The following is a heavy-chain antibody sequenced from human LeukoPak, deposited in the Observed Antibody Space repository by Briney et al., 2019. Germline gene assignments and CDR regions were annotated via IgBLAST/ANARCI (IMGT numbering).Heavy chain of an antibody. D-gene: IGHD6-13*01. V-gene: IGHV1-69*05. J-gene: IGHJ3*02. Sequence: SVKVSCKASGGTFSSYAISWVRQAPGQGLEWMGRIIPIFGTANYAQKFQGRVTITTDESTSTAYMELNSLRSEDTAVYYCAREDIRYSSTLWSGGFAFDIWGQGTMVTVSS. CDR2: IIPIFGTA. CDR3: AREDIRYSSTLWSGGFAFDI. CDR1: GGTFSSYA.